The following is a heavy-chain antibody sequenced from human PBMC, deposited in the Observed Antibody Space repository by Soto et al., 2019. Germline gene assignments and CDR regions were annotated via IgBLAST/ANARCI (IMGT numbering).Heavy chain of an antibody. Sequence: QVQLVQSGAEVKKPGSSVKVSCKASGGTFSSYAISWVRQAPGQGLEWMGGIIPIFGTANYAQKVQGRVTITADESTSTAYMELGSLGSEDTAGYYCARYRMVGATPGGAFDIWGQGTMVTVSS. CDR2: IIPIFGTA. D-gene: IGHD1-26*01. J-gene: IGHJ3*02. V-gene: IGHV1-69*01. CDR1: GGTFSSYA. CDR3: ARYRMVGATPGGAFDI.